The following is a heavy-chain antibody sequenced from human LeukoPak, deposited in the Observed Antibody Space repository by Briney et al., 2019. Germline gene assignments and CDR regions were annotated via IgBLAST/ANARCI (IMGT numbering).Heavy chain of an antibody. V-gene: IGHV3-30*04. CDR3: ATGSSFYAFDI. CDR1: GLIFRSYA. Sequence: GRSLRLSCAASGLIFRSYAMHWVRQVPGKGLEWVAVISYDGSNKYYADSVKGRFTISRDNSKNTLYLQMNSLRAEDTAVYYCATGSSFYAFDIWGQGTMVTVSS. D-gene: IGHD3-3*01. CDR2: ISYDGSNK. J-gene: IGHJ3*02.